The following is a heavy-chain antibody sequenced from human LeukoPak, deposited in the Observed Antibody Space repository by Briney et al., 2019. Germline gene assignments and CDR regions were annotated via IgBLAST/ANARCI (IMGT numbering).Heavy chain of an antibody. D-gene: IGHD3-10*01. CDR3: ARHYGL. J-gene: IGHJ4*02. CDR1: GGSIRSSYYY. V-gene: IGHV4-39*01. CDR2: IYGSGST. Sequence: SETLSLTCTVSGGSIRSSYYYWGWIRQPPGKGLEWVGSIYGSGSTYYNTSLKSRVTISVDTSKNQYSLKLNSVTAADTAVYYCARHYGLWGQGTLVTVSS.